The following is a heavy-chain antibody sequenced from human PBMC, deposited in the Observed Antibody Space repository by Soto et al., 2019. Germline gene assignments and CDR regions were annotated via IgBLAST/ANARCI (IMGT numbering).Heavy chain of an antibody. CDR3: ARYYGSGSYAPYYFDY. D-gene: IGHD3-10*01. CDR1: GGSISSGDYY. V-gene: IGHV4-39*07. J-gene: IGHJ4*02. Sequence: ETLPLTGTGSGGSISSGDYYWGWIRKPPGKGLEWIGSIFYTGNTYYNPSLKSRVTISVDTSKNQFSLKLSSVTAADTAVYYCARYYGSGSYAPYYFDYWGQGTLVTVSS. CDR2: IFYTGNT.